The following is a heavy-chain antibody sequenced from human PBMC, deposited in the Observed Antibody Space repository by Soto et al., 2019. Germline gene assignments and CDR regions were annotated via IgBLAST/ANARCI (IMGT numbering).Heavy chain of an antibody. V-gene: IGHV4-31*03. J-gene: IGHJ4*02. CDR2: IYYSGST. Sequence: SETLSLTCTVSGGSISSGGYYWSWIRQHPGKGLEWIGYIYYSGSTYYNPSLKSRVTISVDTSKNQFSLKLSSVTAADTAVYYCARGSTVAAILFDYWGQGTLVTVSS. CDR1: GGSISSGGYY. CDR3: ARGSTVAAILFDY. D-gene: IGHD2-15*01.